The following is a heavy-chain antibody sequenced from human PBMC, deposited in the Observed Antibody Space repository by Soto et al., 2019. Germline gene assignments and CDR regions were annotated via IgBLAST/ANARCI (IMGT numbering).Heavy chain of an antibody. V-gene: IGHV3-11*01. CDR2: ISSSGSTI. Sequence: QVQLVESGGGLVKPGGSLRLACAASGFTFSDYYMSLIRQAPGKGLEWVSYISSSGSTIYYADSVKGRFTISRDNAKNSLYLQMNSLRAEDAAVYYCARVVVAASDYMDVWGKGTTVTVSS. CDR3: ARVVVAASDYMDV. D-gene: IGHD2-15*01. J-gene: IGHJ6*03. CDR1: GFTFSDYY.